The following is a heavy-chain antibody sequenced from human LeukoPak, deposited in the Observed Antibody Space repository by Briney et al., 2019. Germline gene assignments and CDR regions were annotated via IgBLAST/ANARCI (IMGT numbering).Heavy chain of an antibody. CDR3: ARATHCTNGVCYEWFDP. J-gene: IGHJ5*02. CDR1: GYTFTSYG. V-gene: IGHV1-18*01. D-gene: IGHD2-8*01. CDR2: ISAYNGNT. Sequence: ASVKVSCKASGYTFTSYGISWVRQAPGPGLEWMGWISAYNGNTNYAQKLQGRVTMTTDTSTSTAYMELRSLRSDDTAVYYCARATHCTNGVCYEWFDPWGQGTLVTVSS.